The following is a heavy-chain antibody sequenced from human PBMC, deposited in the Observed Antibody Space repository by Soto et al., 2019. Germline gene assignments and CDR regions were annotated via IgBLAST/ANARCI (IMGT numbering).Heavy chain of an antibody. V-gene: IGHV3-74*01. CDR2: VNSDGSTT. Sequence: EVQLVESGGGLLQPGGSLRLSCAASGFTFSSYWMHWVRQAPGEGLVWVSRVNSDGSTTTYADSVKGRFTISRDNAKNTLYLQMNSLRAEDTAVYYCARGGSSSWFRGFDYWGQGTLVTVSS. CDR3: ARGGSSSWFRGFDY. CDR1: GFTFSSYW. J-gene: IGHJ4*02. D-gene: IGHD6-13*01.